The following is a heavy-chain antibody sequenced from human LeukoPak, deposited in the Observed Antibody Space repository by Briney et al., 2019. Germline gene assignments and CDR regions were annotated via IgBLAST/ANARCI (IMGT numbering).Heavy chain of an antibody. V-gene: IGHV4-34*01. J-gene: IGHJ2*01. CDR2: INHSGST. CDR3: ARNWYFDL. CDR1: SGSINTYY. Sequence: SETLSLTCSVSSGSINTYYWSWIRQPPGKGLEWIGEINHSGSTNYNPSLKSRVTISVDTSKNQFSLKLSSVTAADTAVYYCARNWYFDLWGRGTLVTVSS.